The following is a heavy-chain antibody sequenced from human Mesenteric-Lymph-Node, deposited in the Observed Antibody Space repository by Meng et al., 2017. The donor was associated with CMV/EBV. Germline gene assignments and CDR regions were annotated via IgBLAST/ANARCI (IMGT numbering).Heavy chain of an antibody. CDR3: ARQGGDANWFDP. CDR2: IIPIFGTA. D-gene: IGHD3-16*01. CDR1: GGTFSIYT. V-gene: IGHV1-69*05. J-gene: IGHJ5*02. Sequence: SVKVSCKASGGTFSIYTINWVRQAPGQGLEWMGGIIPIFGTANYAQKFQGRVTITTDESTSTAYMELSSLRSEDTAVYYCARQGGDANWFDPWGQGTLVTVSS.